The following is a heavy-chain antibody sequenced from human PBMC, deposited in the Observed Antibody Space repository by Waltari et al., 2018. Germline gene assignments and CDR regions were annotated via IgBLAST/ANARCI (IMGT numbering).Heavy chain of an antibody. Sequence: EVQLLESGGGLVQPGGSLRLSLAASGFTCIRYAMSWVRQAPGKGLEWVSSISGPGLTTFYADSVKGRFSISRDNSKNTLYLQINGLRADDTAVYYCAKVGGIAAAEFQFDFWGRGTLVTVSS. D-gene: IGHD6-13*01. CDR2: ISGPGLTT. J-gene: IGHJ4*02. CDR1: GFTCIRYA. CDR3: AKVGGIAAAEFQFDF. V-gene: IGHV3-23*01.